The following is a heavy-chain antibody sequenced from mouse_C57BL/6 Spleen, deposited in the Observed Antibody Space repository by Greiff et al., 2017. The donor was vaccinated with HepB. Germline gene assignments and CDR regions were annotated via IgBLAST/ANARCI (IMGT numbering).Heavy chain of an antibody. CDR2: IYWDDDK. CDR3: ARRGGTTVVANWYFDV. D-gene: IGHD1-1*01. J-gene: IGHJ1*03. CDR1: GFSLSTSGMG. Sequence: QVQPKESGPGILQSSQTLSLTCSFSGFSLSTSGMGVSWIRQPSGKGLEWLAHIYWDDDKRYNPSLKSRLTISKDTSRNQVFLKITSVDTADTATYYCARRGGTTVVANWYFDVWGTGTTVTVSS. V-gene: IGHV8-12*01.